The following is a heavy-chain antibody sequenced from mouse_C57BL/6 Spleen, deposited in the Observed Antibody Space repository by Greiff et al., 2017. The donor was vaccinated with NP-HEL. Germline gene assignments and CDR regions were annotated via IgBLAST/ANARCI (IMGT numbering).Heavy chain of an antibody. CDR3: ARGLVHYYGSSYGY. V-gene: IGHV1-69*01. D-gene: IGHD1-1*01. CDR2: IDPSDSYT. CDR1: GYTFTSYW. Sequence: VQLQQPGAELVMPGASVKLSCKASGYTFTSYWMHWVKQRPGQGLEWIGEIDPSDSYTNYNQKFKGKSTLTVDKSSSTAYMQLSSLTSEDSAVYYCARGLVHYYGSSYGYWGQGTTLTVSS. J-gene: IGHJ2*01.